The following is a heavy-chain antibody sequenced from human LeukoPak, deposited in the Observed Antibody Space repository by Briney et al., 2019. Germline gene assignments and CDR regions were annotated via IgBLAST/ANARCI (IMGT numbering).Heavy chain of an antibody. CDR3: AKDLDSSGYYSFDY. CDR1: GFTFSSYG. V-gene: IGHV3-23*01. Sequence: GGSLRLSCAASGFTFSSYGMHWVRQAPGKGLEWVSAISGSGGSTYYADSVKGRFTISRDNSKNTLYLQMNSLRAEDTAVYYCAKDLDSSGYYSFDYWGQGTLVTVSS. J-gene: IGHJ4*02. D-gene: IGHD3-22*01. CDR2: ISGSGGST.